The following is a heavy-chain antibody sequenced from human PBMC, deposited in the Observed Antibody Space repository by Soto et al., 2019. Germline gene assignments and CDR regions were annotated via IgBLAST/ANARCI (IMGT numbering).Heavy chain of an antibody. CDR1: GYTFTGYY. J-gene: IGHJ6*02. D-gene: IGHD2-8*01. CDR3: ARRHSTDCSTGVCSFFYNHGMDV. Sequence: ASVKVSCKASGYTFTGYYMHWVRQAPGQGLAWMGWINPNSGGTNYAQKVQGRVTMTRDTSISKAYMELSRLRSDDPAVYYCARRHSTDCSTGVCSFFYNHGMDVWGQGTPITV. CDR2: INPNSGGT. V-gene: IGHV1-2*02.